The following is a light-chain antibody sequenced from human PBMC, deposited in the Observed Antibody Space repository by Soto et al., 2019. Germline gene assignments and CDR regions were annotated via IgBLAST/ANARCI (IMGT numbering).Light chain of an antibody. Sequence: QSVLTQPPSASGTPGQVVTISCSGNSSNIGSNTVNWYQHLPGTAPKLLIYTDSLRPSGVPGRFTAFKSGTSASLAISGLQSEDEADYYCVAWDDSLNGPLFGGGTKLTVL. CDR3: VAWDDSLNGPL. CDR2: TDS. V-gene: IGLV1-44*01. CDR1: SSNIGSNT. J-gene: IGLJ2*01.